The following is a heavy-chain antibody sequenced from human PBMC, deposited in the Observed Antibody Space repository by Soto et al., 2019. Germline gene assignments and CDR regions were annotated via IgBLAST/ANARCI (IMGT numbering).Heavy chain of an antibody. J-gene: IGHJ6*02. CDR3: ARLEKWYYNYYGLDV. CDR2: IDPGDSST. CDR1: GYSFTTYW. Sequence: GESLKISCQGSGYSFTTYWISWVRQMPGKGLEWMGKIDPGDSSTNYSPSFRGHITISVDRSINTAHLQFSSLKAADTAVYYCARLEKWYYNYYGLDVWGQGTMVTVSS. D-gene: IGHD1-26*01. V-gene: IGHV5-10-1*01.